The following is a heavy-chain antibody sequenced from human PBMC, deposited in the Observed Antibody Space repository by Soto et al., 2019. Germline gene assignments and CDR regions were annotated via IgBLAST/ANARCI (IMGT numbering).Heavy chain of an antibody. CDR1: GFTFSSYA. Sequence: PGGSLRLSCAASGFTFSSYAMSWVRQAPGKGLEWVSAISGSGGSTYYADSVKGRFTISRDNSKNTLYLQMNSLRAEDTAVYYCAGGYSSSWYYFDYWGQGTLVTVYS. D-gene: IGHD6-13*01. CDR2: ISGSGGST. CDR3: AGGYSSSWYYFDY. V-gene: IGHV3-23*01. J-gene: IGHJ4*02.